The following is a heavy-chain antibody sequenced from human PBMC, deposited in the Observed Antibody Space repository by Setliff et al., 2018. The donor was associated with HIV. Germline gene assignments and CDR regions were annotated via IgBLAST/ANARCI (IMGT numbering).Heavy chain of an antibody. V-gene: IGHV4-61*02. CDR1: GDSISSGSYY. CDR3: ARGRTQWPNYNYFDP. Sequence: SETLSLTCTVSGDSISSGSYYWSWLRQPAGKGLEWIGRIYSNGNTDYNPSLKSRGTISVDTSKSQFSLKLSSLTAADTAVYYCARGRTQWPNYNYFDPWGLGTLVTVSS. CDR2: IYSNGNT. D-gene: IGHD6-19*01. J-gene: IGHJ5*02.